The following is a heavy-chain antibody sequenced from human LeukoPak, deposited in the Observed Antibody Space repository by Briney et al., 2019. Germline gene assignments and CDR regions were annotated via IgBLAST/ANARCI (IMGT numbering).Heavy chain of an antibody. CDR1: GGSISSSDYY. Sequence: SETLSLTCTVSGGSISSSDYYWGWIRQPPGKGLEWIGSIYYSRSTYYYPSLKSRATISADTSKNHFSLSLSSVTAADTAMFYCARLTIAANAFDIWGQGNLVTVSS. CDR2: IYYSRST. V-gene: IGHV4-39*02. D-gene: IGHD2-15*01. CDR3: ARLTIAANAFDI. J-gene: IGHJ4*02.